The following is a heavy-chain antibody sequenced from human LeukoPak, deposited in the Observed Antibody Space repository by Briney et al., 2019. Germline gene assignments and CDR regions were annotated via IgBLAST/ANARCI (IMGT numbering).Heavy chain of an antibody. D-gene: IGHD3-22*01. J-gene: IGHJ4*02. V-gene: IGHV3-23*01. CDR1: GFTFSSYA. CDR3: AKDAQYYYDSSGYYYGGFDY. CDR2: ISGSGGST. Sequence: GGSLRLSCAASGFTFSSYAMSWVRQAPGKGLEWVSAISGSGGSTYYADSVKGRFTISRDNSKNTLYLQMNSLRAEDTAVYYCAKDAQYYYDSSGYYYGGFDYWGQGTLVTVSS.